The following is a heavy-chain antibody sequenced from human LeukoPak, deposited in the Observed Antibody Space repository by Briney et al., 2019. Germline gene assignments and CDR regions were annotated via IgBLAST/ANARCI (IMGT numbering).Heavy chain of an antibody. CDR1: GFTFSPYG. V-gene: IGHV3-30*02. J-gene: IGHJ4*02. CDR2: IRYDGSNK. Sequence: GGSLRLSCAASGFTFSPYGMHWVRQAPGKGLEWVAFIRYDGSNKYYADSVKGRFTISRDNSKNTLYLQMNSLRAEDTAVYYCANGYCSSTSCYGFDYWGQGTLVTVSS. CDR3: ANGYCSSTSCYGFDY. D-gene: IGHD2-2*01.